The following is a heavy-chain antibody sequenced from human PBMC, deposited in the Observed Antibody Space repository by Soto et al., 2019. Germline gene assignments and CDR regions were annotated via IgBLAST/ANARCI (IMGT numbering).Heavy chain of an antibody. CDR2: IRSKVYGGTT. V-gene: IGHV3-49*04. CDR1: GFTFGTSG. CDR3: TSTIFGVVIPGGYYYGMDV. J-gene: IGHJ6*02. Sequence: GGSLRLSCVASGFTFGTSGMSWVRQAPGKGLEWVGFIRSKVYGGTTEYAASVKGRFTISRDDSISIAYLQMNSLKTEDTAVYYCTSTIFGVVIPGGYYYGMDVWGQGTTVTVSS. D-gene: IGHD3-3*01.